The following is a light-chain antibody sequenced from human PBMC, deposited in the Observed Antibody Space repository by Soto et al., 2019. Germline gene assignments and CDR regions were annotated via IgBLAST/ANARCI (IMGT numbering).Light chain of an antibody. CDR1: ESVRNL. CDR3: QQRHNWPIT. CDR2: DAF. V-gene: IGKV3-11*01. J-gene: IGKJ5*01. Sequence: EIVLTQSPGTLSLSPWERATLSCRASESVRNLLAWYQQRPGQAPRLLIYDAFSRAPGIPARFSGGGSGTDFTLTISSLEPEDFGVYYCQQRHNWPITFGQGTRLEIK.